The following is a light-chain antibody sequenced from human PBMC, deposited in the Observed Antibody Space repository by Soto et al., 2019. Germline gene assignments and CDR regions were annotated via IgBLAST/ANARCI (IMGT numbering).Light chain of an antibody. CDR3: QSYDSNLSGLVV. J-gene: IGLJ2*01. CDR2: GNS. Sequence: QSVLTQPPSVSGAPGQRVTISCTGSSSNIGAGYDVHWYQQLPGTAPKLLIYGNSNRPSGVPDRFSGSKSGTSASLAITGLQAEDEADYYCQSYDSNLSGLVVFGGGTKLTVL. CDR1: SSNIGAGYD. V-gene: IGLV1-40*01.